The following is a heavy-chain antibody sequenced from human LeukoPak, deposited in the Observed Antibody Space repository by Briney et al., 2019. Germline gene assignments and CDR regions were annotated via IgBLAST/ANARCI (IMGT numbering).Heavy chain of an antibody. D-gene: IGHD2-2*01. V-gene: IGHV3-30-3*01. CDR3: ARDSRGVPAATQPAAYFDY. CDR2: ISYDGSNK. J-gene: IGHJ4*02. CDR1: GFTFSSYA. Sequence: GRSLRLSCAASGFTFSSYAMHWVRQAPGKGLEWVAVISYDGSNKYYADSVKGRFTISRDNSKNTLYLQMNSLRAEDTAVYYCARDSRGVPAATQPAAYFDYWGQGTLVTVSS.